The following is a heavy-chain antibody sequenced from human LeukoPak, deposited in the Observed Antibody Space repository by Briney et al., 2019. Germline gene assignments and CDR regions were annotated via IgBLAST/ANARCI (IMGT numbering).Heavy chain of an antibody. CDR1: GGSIGNYF. J-gene: IGHJ4*02. Sequence: SETLSLTCTVSGGSIGNYFWSWIRQPPGKGLEWIGYISYSGSTNHNPSLKSRVTISVDTSKNQFSLKLSSVTAADTAAYYCARHTTSGWYQVVYWGQGTLVTVSS. CDR2: ISYSGST. V-gene: IGHV4-59*01. CDR3: ARHTTSGWYQVVY. D-gene: IGHD6-19*01.